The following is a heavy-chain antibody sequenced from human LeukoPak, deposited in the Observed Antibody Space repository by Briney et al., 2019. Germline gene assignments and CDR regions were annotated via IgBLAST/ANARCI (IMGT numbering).Heavy chain of an antibody. J-gene: IGHJ4*02. Sequence: SVKVSCKASGGTSSSYAISWVRQAPGQGLEWMGGIIPIFGTANYAQKFQGRVTITADKSTSTAYMELSSLRSEDTAVYYCARDRHGSGSYYLYFDYWGQGTLVTVSS. CDR3: ARDRHGSGSYYLYFDY. CDR1: GGTSSSYA. D-gene: IGHD3-10*01. CDR2: IIPIFGTA. V-gene: IGHV1-69*06.